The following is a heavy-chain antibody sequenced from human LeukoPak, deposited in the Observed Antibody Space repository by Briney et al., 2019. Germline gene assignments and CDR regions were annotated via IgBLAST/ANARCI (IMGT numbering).Heavy chain of an antibody. CDR3: ARDTRLPTRLFDY. D-gene: IGHD6-25*01. Sequence: GGSLGLSCAASGFSFSDYYMTWIRQAPGKGLDWVSYITSTGSTIYYADSVKGRFTISRDNAKNSLYLQMNSLRAEDTAVYYCARDTRLPTRLFDYWGQGTLVTVSS. CDR2: ITSTGSTI. CDR1: GFSFSDYY. J-gene: IGHJ4*02. V-gene: IGHV3-11*04.